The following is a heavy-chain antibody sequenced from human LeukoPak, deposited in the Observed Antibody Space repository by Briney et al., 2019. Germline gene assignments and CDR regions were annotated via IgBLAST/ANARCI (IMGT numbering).Heavy chain of an antibody. CDR3: ARVSSGWYFFDY. Sequence: QPGGSLRLSCAASGFTFNTYAMHWVRQAPGKGLEWVAIISYDGSEKYYADSVKGRFTISRDNSKNTLYLQMNSLRAEDTAVYYCARVSSGWYFFDYWGQGTLVTVSS. J-gene: IGHJ4*02. CDR1: GFTFNTYA. CDR2: ISYDGSEK. V-gene: IGHV3-30*04. D-gene: IGHD6-19*01.